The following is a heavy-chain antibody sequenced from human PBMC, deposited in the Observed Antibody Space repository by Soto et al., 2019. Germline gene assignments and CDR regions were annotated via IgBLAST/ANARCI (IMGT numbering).Heavy chain of an antibody. CDR2: ISGDDGRGSAGDT. Sequence: EVLLLESGGGLVQPGGSLRLSCAASGFTFSAYAMNWVRQAPGKGLQWVSSISGDDGRGSAGDTYYADSVRGRFTISRDNSKSTLYLQMDSLKVEDTAFYYCASIPTFMVLTPRDFWGRGTLVTVSA. J-gene: IGHJ4*02. CDR3: ASIPTFMVLTPRDF. CDR1: GFTFSAYA. V-gene: IGHV3-23*01. D-gene: IGHD2-21*02.